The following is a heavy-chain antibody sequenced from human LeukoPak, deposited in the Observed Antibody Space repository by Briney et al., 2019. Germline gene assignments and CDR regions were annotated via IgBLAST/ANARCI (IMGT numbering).Heavy chain of an antibody. CDR3: ARERGYPYYYYGMDV. V-gene: IGHV3-23*01. CDR2: VSANGGTT. J-gene: IGHJ6*02. Sequence: GGSLRLSCEASGFTFSCCAMHWVRQAPGKGLEWVSAVSANGGTTHYADSVKGRFTTSRDNSKNTLSLQMNSLRAEDTAVYYCARERGYPYYYYGMDVWGQGTTVTVSS. CDR1: GFTFSCCA. D-gene: IGHD5-18*01.